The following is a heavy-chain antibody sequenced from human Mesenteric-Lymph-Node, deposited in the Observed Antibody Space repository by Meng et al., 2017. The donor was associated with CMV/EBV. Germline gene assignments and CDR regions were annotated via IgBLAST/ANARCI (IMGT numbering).Heavy chain of an antibody. J-gene: IGHJ4*02. CDR3: ARGYSSWLYYFDY. D-gene: IGHD6-13*01. Sequence: GESLKISCAVSGFTVNDNYMTWVRQAPGKGLVWVSRINSDGSSTSYADSVKGRFTISRDNAKNTLYLQMNSLRAEDTAVYYCARGYSSWLYYFDYWGQGTLVTVSS. CDR1: GFTVNDNY. CDR2: INSDGSST. V-gene: IGHV3-74*01.